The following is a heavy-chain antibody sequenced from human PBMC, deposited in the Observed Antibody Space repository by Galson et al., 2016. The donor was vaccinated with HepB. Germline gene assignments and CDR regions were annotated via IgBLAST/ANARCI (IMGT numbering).Heavy chain of an antibody. CDR2: IYHSGTA. CDR3: ARREWGQRAFDI. V-gene: IGHV4-4*02. CDR1: GGSISTSNW. Sequence: ETLSLTCGVSGGSISTSNWWSWVRQPPGKGLEWIGEIYHSGTANYNPSLKSRVTISLDKSKNQFSLKVTSVTAADTAVYYCARREWGQRAFDIWGQGTMVTVSS. D-gene: IGHD3-3*01. J-gene: IGHJ3*02.